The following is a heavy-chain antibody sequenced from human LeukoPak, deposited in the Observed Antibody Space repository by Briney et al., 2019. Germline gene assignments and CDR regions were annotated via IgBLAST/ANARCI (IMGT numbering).Heavy chain of an antibody. CDR3: ARGKYCSSIACYHLSYAEYFQH. CDR1: GFTFSTYA. V-gene: IGHV3-64*02. J-gene: IGHJ1*01. D-gene: IGHD2-2*01. CDR2: ISSNGGST. Sequence: GGSLRLSCSASGFTFSTYAMHWVRQAPGKGLEYVAAISSNGGSTYYTDSVKGRFTISRDISNNTLYLQMGSLRPEDMAVYYCARGKYCSSIACYHLSYAEYFQHWGQGTLVTVSS.